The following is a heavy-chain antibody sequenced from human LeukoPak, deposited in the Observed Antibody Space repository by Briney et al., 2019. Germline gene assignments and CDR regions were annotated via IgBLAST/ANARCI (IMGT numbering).Heavy chain of an antibody. CDR3: ARAMWIQLPSSFFDY. J-gene: IGHJ4*02. CDR2: ISPGDSDT. Sequence: GESLKISCKGSGYSFTSYWIGWVRQMPGKGLEWMGIISPGDSDTRYSPSFQGQVTISADKSISTAYLQWISLKASDTAMYYCARAMWIQLPSSFFDYWGQGTLVTVSS. CDR1: GYSFTSYW. D-gene: IGHD5-18*01. V-gene: IGHV5-51*01.